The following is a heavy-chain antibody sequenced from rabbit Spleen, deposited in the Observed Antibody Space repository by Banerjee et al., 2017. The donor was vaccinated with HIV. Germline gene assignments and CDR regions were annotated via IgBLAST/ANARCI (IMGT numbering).Heavy chain of an antibody. J-gene: IGHJ6*01. Sequence: QSLEESGGDLVKPGASLTLTCTASGFSFSSNYWMNWVRQAPGKGLEWIACIDSGSSGFTYYATWAKGRFTISKTSSTTVTLQMTSLTAADTATYFCARDSGTSFSSYGMDLWGPGTLVTVS. CDR2: IDSGSSGFT. D-gene: IGHD8-1*01. CDR3: ARDSGTSFSSYGMDL. V-gene: IGHV1S40*01. CDR1: GFSFSSNYW.